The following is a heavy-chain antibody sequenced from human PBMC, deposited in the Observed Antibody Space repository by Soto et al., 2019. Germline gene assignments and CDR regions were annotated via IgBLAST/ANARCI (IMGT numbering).Heavy chain of an antibody. J-gene: IGHJ5*02. CDR3: VRDLYGSGTSLRGWFDP. CDR2: ISSTGIYK. D-gene: IGHD3-10*01. Sequence: QEQLVESGGGWVKPGGSLRLSCAASGFTFSDYYIAWIRQAPGKGLEWISYISSTGIYKRYADSVKGRFTIARDNANNSLVLQVNSLRADDTAVYYCVRDLYGSGTSLRGWFDPWGQGTLVTVSS. V-gene: IGHV3-11*06. CDR1: GFTFSDYY.